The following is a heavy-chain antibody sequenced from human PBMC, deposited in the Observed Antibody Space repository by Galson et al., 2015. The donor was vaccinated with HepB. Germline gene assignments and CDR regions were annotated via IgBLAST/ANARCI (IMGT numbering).Heavy chain of an antibody. CDR2: IRYDGSNK. CDR3: AKDRGGYYYDSSGYPH. D-gene: IGHD3-22*01. V-gene: IGHV3-30*02. CDR1: GFTFSSYG. Sequence: SLRLSCAASGFTFSSYGMRWVRQAPGKGLEWVAFIRYDGSNKYYADSVKGRFTISRDNSKNTLYLQMNSLRAEDTAVYYCAKDRGGYYYDSSGYPHWGQGTLVTVSS. J-gene: IGHJ4*02.